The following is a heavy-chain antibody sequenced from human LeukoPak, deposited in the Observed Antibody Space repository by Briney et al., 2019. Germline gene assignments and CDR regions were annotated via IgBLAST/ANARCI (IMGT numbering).Heavy chain of an antibody. CDR1: GDSFTSYW. Sequence: GESLKISCKGSGDSFTSYWIGWVRPRPGKGLEWMGSNYPGDSDTRYSPSFQGQATISAEKSISTASLQWSSLPASDTAMYYCARPAGNYGSGSYNYWGQGTLVTVSS. J-gene: IGHJ4*02. CDR3: ARPAGNYGSGSYNY. CDR2: NYPGDSDT. V-gene: IGHV5-51*01. D-gene: IGHD3-10*01.